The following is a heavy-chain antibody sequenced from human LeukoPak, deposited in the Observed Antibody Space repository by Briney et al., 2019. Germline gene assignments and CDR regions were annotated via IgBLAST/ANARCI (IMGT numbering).Heavy chain of an antibody. V-gene: IGHV3-11*05. CDR1: GFTFSDYN. CDR2: ISPRSTST. CDR3: ARDSAQGSDEPTYYFDY. D-gene: IGHD1-14*01. Sequence: GGSLRLSCTASGFTFSDYNMNWIRQAPGKGLEWVSYISPRSTSTNCADSVKGRFTISRDNAKNLVYLQMNSLRAEDTAVDYCARDSAQGSDEPTYYFDYWGQGPLVTVPS. J-gene: IGHJ4*02.